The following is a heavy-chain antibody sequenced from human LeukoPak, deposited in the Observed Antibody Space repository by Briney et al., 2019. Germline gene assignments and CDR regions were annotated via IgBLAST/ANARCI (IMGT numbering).Heavy chain of an antibody. CDR1: GGSISSSSYY. Sequence: PSETLSLTCTVSGGSISSSSYYWSWIRQPPGKGLEWIGYIYYSGSTKYNPSLMSRVTISVDTSKNQFSLKLSSVTAADTAVYYCAGVGYSYGLSNYYYYYYMDVWGKGTTVTISS. CDR3: AGVGYSYGLSNYYYYYYMDV. J-gene: IGHJ6*03. V-gene: IGHV4-61*01. CDR2: IYYSGST. D-gene: IGHD5-18*01.